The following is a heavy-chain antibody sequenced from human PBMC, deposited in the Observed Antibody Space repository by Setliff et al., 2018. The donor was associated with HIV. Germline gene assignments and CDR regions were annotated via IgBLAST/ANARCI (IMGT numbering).Heavy chain of an antibody. J-gene: IGHJ3*02. Sequence: LRLSCAASGFTFNTYSMSWVRQAPGKGLEWLSYISSSGTTMHYADSVRGRFTISRDNAKNSLYLQMNSLRAEDTAVYYCATSLPPGISYVYDAFDIWGQGTMVTV. CDR3: ATSLPPGISYVYDAFDI. CDR1: GFTFNTYS. V-gene: IGHV3-48*04. D-gene: IGHD3-16*01. CDR2: ISSSGTTM.